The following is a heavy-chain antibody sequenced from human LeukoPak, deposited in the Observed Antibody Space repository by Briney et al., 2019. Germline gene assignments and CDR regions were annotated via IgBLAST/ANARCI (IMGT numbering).Heavy chain of an antibody. CDR1: GYTFTSYG. CDR3: ARDPRPGLLWFGESPNWFDP. Sequence: GASVKVSCKASGYTFTSYGISWVRQAPGQGLEWTGWISAYNGNTNYAQKLQGRVTMTTDTSTSTAYMELRSLRSDDTAVYYCARDPRPGLLWFGESPNWFDPWGQGTLVTVSS. J-gene: IGHJ5*02. V-gene: IGHV1-18*01. D-gene: IGHD3-10*01. CDR2: ISAYNGNT.